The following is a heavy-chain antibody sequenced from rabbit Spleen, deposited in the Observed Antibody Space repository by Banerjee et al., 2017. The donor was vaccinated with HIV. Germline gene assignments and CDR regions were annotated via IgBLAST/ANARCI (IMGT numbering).Heavy chain of an antibody. CDR3: ARDLVAVIGWNFNL. CDR2: IVTGKS. Sequence: QSLEESGGDLVKPGASLTLTCKASGFDFSSSYYMCWVRQAPGKGLEWIGCIVTGKSVYASWAEGRFIMSRTSSTTVTLQMTSLTAADTATYFCARDLVAVIGWNFNLWGPGTLVTVS. CDR1: GFDFSSSYY. V-gene: IGHV1S40*01. D-gene: IGHD1-1*01. J-gene: IGHJ4*01.